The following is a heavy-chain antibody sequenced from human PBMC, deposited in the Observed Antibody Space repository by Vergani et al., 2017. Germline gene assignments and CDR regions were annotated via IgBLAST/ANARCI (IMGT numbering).Heavy chain of an antibody. CDR2: IRYDGSNK. D-gene: IGHD3-22*01. J-gene: IGHJ4*02. V-gene: IGHV3-30*02. CDR3: AKKPYYYDSSGYYGPTYFDY. Sequence: QVQLVESGGGVVQPGGSLRLSCAASGFTFSSYGMHWVRQAPGKGLEWVAFIRYDGSNKYYADSVKGRLTIARDNSKNTLYLQMNSLRAEDTAVYYCAKKPYYYDSSGYYGPTYFDYWGQGTLVTVSS. CDR1: GFTFSSYG.